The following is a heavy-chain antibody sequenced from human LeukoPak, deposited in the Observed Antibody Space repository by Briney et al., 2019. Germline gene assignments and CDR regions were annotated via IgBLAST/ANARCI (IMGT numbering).Heavy chain of an antibody. V-gene: IGHV3-30*18. CDR2: TSYDGTDT. D-gene: IGHD6-19*01. CDR1: GFTFSSYG. CDR3: GKTTTGYSSGRNPAWPVDY. J-gene: IGHJ4*02. Sequence: PGRSLRLSCAASGFTFSSYGIHWVRQAPGKGREWVALTSYDGTDTYYADSVKGRFTISRDNSQNTVYLQMNSLRAEDTAVYYCGKTTTGYSSGRNPAWPVDYWGQGTLVTVSS.